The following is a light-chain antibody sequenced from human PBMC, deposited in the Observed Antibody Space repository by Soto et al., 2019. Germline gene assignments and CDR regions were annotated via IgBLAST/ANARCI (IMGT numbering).Light chain of an antibody. CDR1: QSVLYSSNNKNY. CDR2: WAS. J-gene: IGKJ2*01. CDR3: QQYERTPPT. Sequence: DIVMTQSPDSLAVSLGERATINCKSSQSVLYSSNNKNYLAWYQQRPGQPPKLLIYWASTRESGVPDRFSGSGSGTDFTLTITSLQAEYVSVYSWQQYERTPPTLGQGTKLEI. V-gene: IGKV4-1*01.